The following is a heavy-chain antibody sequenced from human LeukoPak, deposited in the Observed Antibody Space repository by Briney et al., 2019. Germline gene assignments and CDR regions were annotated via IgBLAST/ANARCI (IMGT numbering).Heavy chain of an antibody. CDR3: AKGSFVVVAALGLDY. Sequence: GGSLRLSCAASGFTFSSYGMHWVRQAPGKGLEWVAFIRYDGSNKYYADSVKGRFTISRNNSKNTLYLQMNSLRAEDTAVYYCAKGSFVVVAALGLDYWGQGTLVTVSS. CDR1: GFTFSSYG. V-gene: IGHV3-30*02. D-gene: IGHD2-15*01. CDR2: IRYDGSNK. J-gene: IGHJ4*02.